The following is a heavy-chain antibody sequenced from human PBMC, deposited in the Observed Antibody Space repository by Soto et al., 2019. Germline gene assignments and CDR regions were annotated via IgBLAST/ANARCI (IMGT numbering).Heavy chain of an antibody. J-gene: IGHJ6*02. CDR3: ASPKDWYYYGMDV. V-gene: IGHV4-34*01. CDR2: INHSGST. Sequence: SETLSLTCAVYGGSFSGYYWSWIRQPPGKGLEWIGEINHSGSTNYNPSLKSRVTISVDTSKNQFSLKLSSVTAADTAVYYCASPKDWYYYGMDVWAQGTTVTVSS. CDR1: GGSFSGYY. D-gene: IGHD2-15*01.